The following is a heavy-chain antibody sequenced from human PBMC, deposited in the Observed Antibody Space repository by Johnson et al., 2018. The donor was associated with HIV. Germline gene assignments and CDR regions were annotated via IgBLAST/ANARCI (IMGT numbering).Heavy chain of an antibody. J-gene: IGHJ3*02. D-gene: IGHD3-10*02. CDR1: GFTFRTYW. Sequence: VQLVESGGGVVQPGRSLRLSCAASGFTFRTYWMVWVRQVPGQRPVWVARIENDGSRTTYAESVRGRSTISRDKAKYTVDLQMNSLRTEDTALYYCAKDGSGDVRGAFDIWGQGTMVTVSS. CDR3: AKDGSGDVRGAFDI. V-gene: IGHV3-74*03. CDR2: IENDGSRT.